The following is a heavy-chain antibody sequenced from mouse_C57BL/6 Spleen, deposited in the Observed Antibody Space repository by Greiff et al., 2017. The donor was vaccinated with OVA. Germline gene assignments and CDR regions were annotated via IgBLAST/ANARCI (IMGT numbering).Heavy chain of an antibody. CDR1: GYAFTNYL. CDR2: INPGSGGT. V-gene: IGHV1-54*01. CDR3: ARGHSSGHMDY. D-gene: IGHD3-2*02. Sequence: QVQLKQSGAELVRPGTSVKVSCKASGYAFTNYLIEWVKQRPGQGLEWIGVINPGSGGTNYTEKFKGKATLTADKSSSTASMQLSSLTSEDSAVYFCARGHSSGHMDYWGQGTSVTVSS. J-gene: IGHJ4*01.